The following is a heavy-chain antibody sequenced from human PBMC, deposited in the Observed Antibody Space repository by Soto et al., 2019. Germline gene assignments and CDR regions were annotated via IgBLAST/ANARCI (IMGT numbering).Heavy chain of an antibody. CDR2: IDSRGRTL. V-gene: IGHV3-11*01. J-gene: IGHJ4*02. CDR1: GFTFSDYS. D-gene: IGHD6-6*01. CDR3: ARQAARNYIDS. Sequence: VGSLRLSCVASGFTFSDYSMSWIRQAPGKGLEWLAFIDSRGRTLSYADSVRGRFTISRDNAENSVYLQMDSLRADDTAVYYCARQAARNYIDSWGQGNSVTVSS.